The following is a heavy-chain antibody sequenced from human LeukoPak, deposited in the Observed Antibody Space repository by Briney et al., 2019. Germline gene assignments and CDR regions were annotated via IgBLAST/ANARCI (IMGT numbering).Heavy chain of an antibody. V-gene: IGHV3-7*03. CDR2: IKQDGSEK. Sequence: PGGSLRLSCAASGFTFSSYWMSWVRQAPGKGLEWVANIKQDGSEKYYVDSVKGRFTISRDNAKNSLYLQMNSLRAEDTALYYCAKGPPWYQLLWGPYYFDYWGQGTLVTVSS. J-gene: IGHJ4*02. CDR1: GFTFSSYW. CDR3: AKGPPWYQLLWGPYYFDY. D-gene: IGHD2-2*01.